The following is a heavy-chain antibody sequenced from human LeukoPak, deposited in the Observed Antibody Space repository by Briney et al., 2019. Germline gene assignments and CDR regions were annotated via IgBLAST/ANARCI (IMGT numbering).Heavy chain of an antibody. D-gene: IGHD2-2*02. Sequence: ASVKVSCKASGGTFSSYAISWVRQAPGQGLEWMGGIIPIFGTANYAQKFQGRVTITTDESTNTAYMELSGLRSEDTAVYYCASGGRYCSSTSCYIDYWGQGTLVTVSS. CDR2: IIPIFGTA. J-gene: IGHJ4*02. V-gene: IGHV1-69*05. CDR1: GGTFSSYA. CDR3: ASGGRYCSSTSCYIDY.